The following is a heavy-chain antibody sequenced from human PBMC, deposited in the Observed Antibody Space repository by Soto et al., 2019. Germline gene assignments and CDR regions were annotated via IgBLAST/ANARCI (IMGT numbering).Heavy chain of an antibody. CDR2: ISAGGDSP. D-gene: IGHD1-7*01. Sequence: GGSLRLSCATSGFTFSNYAMSWVRQAPGKGLEWVSGISAGGDSPYYADSVKGRFTISRDNSKNMLSLQMSSLRADDTALYYCGRDPNGNYVGAFDIRGQGTMVT. CDR3: GRDPNGNYVGAFDI. CDR1: GFTFSNYA. V-gene: IGHV3-23*01. J-gene: IGHJ3*02.